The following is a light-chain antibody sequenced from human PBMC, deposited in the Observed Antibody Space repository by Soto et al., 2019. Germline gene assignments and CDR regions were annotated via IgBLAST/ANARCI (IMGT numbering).Light chain of an antibody. V-gene: IGKV1-5*03. CDR3: QQYNSDSCT. Sequence: DIQMTQSPSTLSASVGDRVTITCRASQSISSWLAWYQQKPGKAPKLLIYKASSLESWVPSRFSGSGFGTEFTLIINSLQADDVATYYCQQYNSDSCTCAQVTKVDIK. CDR2: KAS. J-gene: IGKJ2*02. CDR1: QSISSW.